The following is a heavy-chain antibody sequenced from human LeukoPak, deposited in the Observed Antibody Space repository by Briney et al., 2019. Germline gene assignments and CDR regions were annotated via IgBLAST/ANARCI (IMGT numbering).Heavy chain of an antibody. D-gene: IGHD3-22*01. CDR2: ITGDSNYV. CDR3: ARPRDSAGYYGDY. CDR1: GFTFSSNS. Sequence: GGSLRLSCAASGFTFSSNSMNWVRQAPGKGLEWVSSITGDSNYVYYADSVKGRFTISRDNAKNSLYLQMNSLRAEDTAVYYCARPRDSAGYYGDYWGQGTLVTVSS. V-gene: IGHV3-21*01. J-gene: IGHJ4*02.